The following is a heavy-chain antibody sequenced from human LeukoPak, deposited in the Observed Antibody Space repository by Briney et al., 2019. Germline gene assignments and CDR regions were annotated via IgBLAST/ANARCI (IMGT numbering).Heavy chain of an antibody. J-gene: IGHJ3*02. V-gene: IGHV3-21*01. D-gene: IGHD2-15*01. CDR3: ASPRYCSGGYCYGDLDI. Sequence: PGGSLRLSCAASGIPLSSNNMNWVRQAPGKGLEWVASISSSSTYIYYADSLKGRFTISRDNAKNSLYLQMNNLRVDDTAVYYCASPRYCSGGYCYGDLDIWGQGTMVTVSS. CDR1: GIPLSSNN. CDR2: ISSSSTYI.